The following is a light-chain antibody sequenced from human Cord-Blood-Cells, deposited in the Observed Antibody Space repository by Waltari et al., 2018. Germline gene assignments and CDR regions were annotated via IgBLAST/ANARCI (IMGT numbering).Light chain of an antibody. Sequence: IVMTQSPDSLAGSLGERATINGKSSQSVLYSSNNKNYLAWYQQKPGQPPKLLIYWASTRQSGVPDRFSGSGSGTDFTLTISSLQAEDVAVYYCQQYYSTPLTFGGGTKVEIK. V-gene: IGKV4-1*01. CDR3: QQYYSTPLT. CDR1: QSVLYSSNNKNY. J-gene: IGKJ4*01. CDR2: WAS.